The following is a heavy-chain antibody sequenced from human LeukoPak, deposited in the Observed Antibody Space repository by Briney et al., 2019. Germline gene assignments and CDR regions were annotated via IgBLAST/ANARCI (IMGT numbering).Heavy chain of an antibody. CDR2: ISADNGNT. CDR1: GYTFTSYG. V-gene: IGHV1-18*01. J-gene: IGHJ4*02. D-gene: IGHD3-22*01. CDR3: AREAYYYDSSGYYLPDY. Sequence: GASVKVSCKASGYTFTSYGISCVRQAPGQGLEWMGWISADNGNTNYAQKLQDRVTMTTDTSTSTAYMELRSLRSDDTAVYYCAREAYYYDSSGYYLPDYWGQGTMVTVSS.